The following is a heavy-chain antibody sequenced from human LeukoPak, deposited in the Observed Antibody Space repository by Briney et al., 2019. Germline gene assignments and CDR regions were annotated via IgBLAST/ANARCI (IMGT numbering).Heavy chain of an antibody. J-gene: IGHJ4*02. CDR3: AKPEDYYGSGSYPPPFDY. D-gene: IGHD3-10*01. Sequence: GGSLRLSCAASGFTFSDYYMSWIRQAPGKGLEWVSYISSSGSTIYYADSVKGRFTISRDNAKNSLYLQMNSLRAEDTAVYYCAKPEDYYGSGSYPPPFDYWGQGTLVTVSS. CDR2: ISSSGSTI. CDR1: GFTFSDYY. V-gene: IGHV3-11*01.